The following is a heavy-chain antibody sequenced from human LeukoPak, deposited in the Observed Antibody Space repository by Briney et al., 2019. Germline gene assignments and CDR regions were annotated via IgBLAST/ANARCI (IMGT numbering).Heavy chain of an antibody. CDR2: INPSGGST. J-gene: IGHJ6*02. D-gene: IGHD5-18*01. V-gene: IGHV1-46*01. CDR1: GYTFTSYY. Sequence: GASVKVSCKASGYTFTSYYMHWVRQAPGQGLEWMGIINPSGGSTSYAQKFRGRVSMTRDTSTSTVYMELTSLKSEDTAVYYCARETGMVTNYYYYYGMDVWGQGTTVTVSS. CDR3: ARETGMVTNYYYYYGMDV.